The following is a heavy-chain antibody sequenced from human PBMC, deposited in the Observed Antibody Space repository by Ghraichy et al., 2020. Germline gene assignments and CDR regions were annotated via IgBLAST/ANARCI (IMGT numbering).Heavy chain of an antibody. CDR1: GYRFTGYY. Sequence: ASVKVSCKASGYRFTGYYLHWERQAPGQGLEWMGRIDPDNGDTVYPQTFLGRVTLTSDTSISTVYMDLSSLKSDDTAVYYCARGAGSSHSYYYYYMDVWGTGITVTVSS. V-gene: IGHV1-2*06. D-gene: IGHD6-6*01. J-gene: IGHJ6*03. CDR2: IDPDNGDT. CDR3: ARGAGSSHSYYYYYMDV.